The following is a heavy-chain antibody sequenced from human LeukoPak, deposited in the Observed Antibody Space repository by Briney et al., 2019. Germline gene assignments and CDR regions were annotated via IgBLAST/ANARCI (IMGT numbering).Heavy chain of an antibody. CDR1: GFTFSSYA. CDR2: ISSNGGST. J-gene: IGHJ3*02. CDR3: ARVSYCSGGSCYAAGAFDI. D-gene: IGHD2-15*01. V-gene: IGHV3-64*01. Sequence: GGSLRLSCAASGFTFSSYAMHWVRQAPGKGLEYVSAISSNGGSTYYANSVKGRFTISRDNSKNTLYLQMNSLRAEDTAVYYCARVSYCSGGSCYAAGAFDIWGQGTMVTVSS.